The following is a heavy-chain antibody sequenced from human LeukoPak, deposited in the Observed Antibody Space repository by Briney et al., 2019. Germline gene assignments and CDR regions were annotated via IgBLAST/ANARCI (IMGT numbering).Heavy chain of an antibody. CDR1: GGTLSSYA. CDR3: ARGWFFGVVILSWFDH. D-gene: IGHD3-3*01. V-gene: IGHV1-69*05. J-gene: IGHJ5*02. CDR2: IITIIGTA. Sequence: ASVKGSCKAFGGTLSSYAISWVRQAPGHEVEWMGGIITIIGTANYAQKFKGGFTITTDESTSTAYMELSSLRSEDTAVYYCARGWFFGVVILSWFDHWGQGTLVTVSS.